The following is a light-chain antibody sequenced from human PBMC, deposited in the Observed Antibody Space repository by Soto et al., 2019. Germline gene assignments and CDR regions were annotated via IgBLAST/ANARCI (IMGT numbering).Light chain of an antibody. J-gene: IGLJ1*01. CDR1: SSDVGGYNY. CDR3: SSYTSSSLYV. V-gene: IGLV2-14*01. CDR2: DVS. Sequence: QSALTQPASVSGSPGQSITISCTGTSSDVGGYNYVSWYQQHPGKAPKLMIYDVSDQPPGVSNRFSGSKSGNTASLTISGLQAEDEADYYCSSYTSSSLYVFGTGTKVTVL.